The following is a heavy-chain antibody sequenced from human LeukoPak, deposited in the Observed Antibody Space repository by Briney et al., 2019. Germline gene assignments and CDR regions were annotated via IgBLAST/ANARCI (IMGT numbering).Heavy chain of an antibody. CDR1: GFTLDDSA. V-gene: IGHV3-43*02. CDR2: ISGDGDNT. Sequence: GGSLRLSCVASGFTLDDSALHWVRQAPGKGLEWVSPISGDGDNTYYADSVKGRFTISRDTSTNSLYLQMSSLRAEDTAFYYCAKGVRSGTYYNCSDPWGQGTLVTVSS. CDR3: AKGVRSGTYYNCSDP. J-gene: IGHJ5*02. D-gene: IGHD1-26*01.